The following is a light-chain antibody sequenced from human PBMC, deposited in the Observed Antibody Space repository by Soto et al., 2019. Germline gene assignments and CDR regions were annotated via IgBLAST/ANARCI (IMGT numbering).Light chain of an antibody. CDR2: GNS. CDR1: SSNIGAGYD. Sequence: QSVLTQPPSVSGAPGQRVTISCTGSSSNIGAGYDVHWYQQLPGTAPKLLIYGNSNRPSGVPDRFSGSKSGTSASLAITGLQDEDEADYYCQSYDSSLSVYVVFGGGTKLTVL. V-gene: IGLV1-40*01. J-gene: IGLJ2*01. CDR3: QSYDSSLSVYVV.